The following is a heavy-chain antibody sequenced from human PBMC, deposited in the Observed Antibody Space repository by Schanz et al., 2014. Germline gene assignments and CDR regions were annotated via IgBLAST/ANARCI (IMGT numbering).Heavy chain of an antibody. J-gene: IGHJ3*02. V-gene: IGHV1-69*04. D-gene: IGHD5-18*01. CDR1: GYTFISYG. Sequence: QVQLVQSGAEVKKPGSSMKVSCKASGYTFISYGISWVRQAPGQGLEWMGRIIPILGIANYAQKFQGRVTITADKSTFTAYMELSSLRSEDTAVYYCTRGGYSYALSAFDIWGQGTMVTVSS. CDR3: TRGGYSYALSAFDI. CDR2: IIPILGIA.